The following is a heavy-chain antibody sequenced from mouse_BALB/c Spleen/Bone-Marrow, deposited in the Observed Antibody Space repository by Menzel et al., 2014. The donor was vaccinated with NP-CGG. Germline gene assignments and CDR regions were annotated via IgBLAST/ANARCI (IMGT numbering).Heavy chain of an antibody. J-gene: IGHJ4*01. V-gene: IGHV7-3*02. D-gene: IGHD2-1*01. CDR1: GFTFTDYY. CDR2: IRNKANAYTT. Sequence: EVKLVESGGGLVQPGGSLRLSRATSGFTFTDYYMSWVRQPPGKALEWLGFIRNKANAYTTEYSASVKGRFTISRDNSQSILYLQMNILRAEDSATYYCARSLYPRAMDYWGQGTSVTVSS. CDR3: ARSLYPRAMDY.